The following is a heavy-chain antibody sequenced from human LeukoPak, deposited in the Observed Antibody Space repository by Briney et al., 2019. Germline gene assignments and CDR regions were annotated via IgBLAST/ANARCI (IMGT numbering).Heavy chain of an antibody. J-gene: IGHJ4*02. Sequence: SETLSLICTTSGVSISRFYWSWVRQPHGKGLEWIANIYNGVPTFFNPSLKSRATISVDTSKGQFSLQLASVTAADTAVYYCVQTTGWPGFDYWGQGILVTVSS. D-gene: IGHD6-19*01. CDR2: IYNGVPT. CDR1: GVSISRFY. CDR3: VQTTGWPGFDY. V-gene: IGHV4-4*09.